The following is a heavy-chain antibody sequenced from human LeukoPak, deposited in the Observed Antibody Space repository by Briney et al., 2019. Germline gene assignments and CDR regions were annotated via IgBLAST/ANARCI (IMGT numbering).Heavy chain of an antibody. V-gene: IGHV3-66*01. J-gene: IGHJ4*02. D-gene: IGHD3-22*01. Sequence: ETLSLTCTVSGGSISSSSYYWGWIRQPPGKGLEWVSVIYSGGSTYYADSVKGRFTISRDNSKNTLYLQMNSLRAEDTAVYYCARAASDSSGYYQIYFDYWGQGTLVTVSS. CDR1: GGSISSSSYY. CDR3: ARAASDSSGYYQIYFDY. CDR2: IYSGGST.